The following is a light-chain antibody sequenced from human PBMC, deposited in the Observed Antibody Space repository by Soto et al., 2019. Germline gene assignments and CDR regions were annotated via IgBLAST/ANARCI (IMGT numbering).Light chain of an antibody. CDR1: QFVSSNY. V-gene: IGKV3-20*01. CDR2: DAS. CDR3: QQYGSSPSWT. Sequence: EIVLTQSPGTLSLSPGERAILSCRASQFVSSNYLAWYQQQPGQAPRLVIYDASNRAAGIPDRVSGSGSGTDFTLTISRLEPEDFAVYYCQQYGSSPSWTFGQGTRVDLK. J-gene: IGKJ1*01.